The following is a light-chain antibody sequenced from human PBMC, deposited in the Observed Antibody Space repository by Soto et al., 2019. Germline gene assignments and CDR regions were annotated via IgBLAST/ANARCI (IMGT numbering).Light chain of an antibody. CDR1: ESVNSNY. V-gene: IGKV3-20*01. Sequence: EIVLTQSPVTLSLSPGESATLSCRASESVNSNYLAWYQQKPGQAPRLLIFGASSRATGIPNRFSGSGSGTDFTLTISGLEPEDFAVYYCHQYGLLPRHPCGQGTKLEIK. CDR3: HQYGLLPRHP. CDR2: GAS. J-gene: IGKJ2*01.